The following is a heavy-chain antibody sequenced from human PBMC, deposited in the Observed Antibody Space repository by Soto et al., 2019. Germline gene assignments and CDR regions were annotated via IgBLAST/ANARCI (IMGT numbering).Heavy chain of an antibody. CDR1: GGSVSSASW. CDR2: IYYSGST. CDR3: VHHGGDPYYHDF. D-gene: IGHD4-17*01. J-gene: IGHJ4*02. V-gene: IGHV4-4*02. Sequence: PSETLSFTCAVCGGSVSSASWCGWVRQPPGKALEWLGEIYYSGSTKYNPSLNSRVTISADQSKNDFSLRLSSVTAADTAVYYCVHHGGDPYYHDFWGQGMLVTVSS.